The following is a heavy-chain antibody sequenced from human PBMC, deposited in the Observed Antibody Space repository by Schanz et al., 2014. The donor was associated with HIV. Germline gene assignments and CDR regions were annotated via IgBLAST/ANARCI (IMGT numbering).Heavy chain of an antibody. D-gene: IGHD2-15*01. V-gene: IGHV1-46*01. Sequence: QVQLVQPGAEVKKPGASVKVSCKASGYTFSNFDINWVRQAPGQGLEWLGVINTSGGGTSDALQGRVAFTRDTSTTTVYMDLRNLRFADSGVYYCARERMATGGLDVWGQGTTVTVSS. CDR2: INTSGGGT. CDR1: GYTFSNFD. CDR3: ARERMATGGLDV. J-gene: IGHJ6*02.